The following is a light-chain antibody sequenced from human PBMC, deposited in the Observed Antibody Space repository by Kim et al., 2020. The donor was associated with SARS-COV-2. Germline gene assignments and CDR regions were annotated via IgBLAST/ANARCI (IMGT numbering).Light chain of an antibody. CDR2: GNN. CDR3: QSFDSGLGGSV. J-gene: IGLJ2*01. Sequence: QSALTQPPSLSGAPGQRVTISCTGSTSNVGAGYDVHWYQQLPGAAPKLLIYGNNNRPSGVPDRFSGSKSGTTASLAISGLQADDEGDYYCQSFDSGLGGSVFGGGTQLTVL. CDR1: TSNVGAGYD. V-gene: IGLV1-40*01.